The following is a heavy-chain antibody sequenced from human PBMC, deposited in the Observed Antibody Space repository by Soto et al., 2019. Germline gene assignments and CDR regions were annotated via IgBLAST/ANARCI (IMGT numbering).Heavy chain of an antibody. D-gene: IGHD1-1*01. CDR3: ARERTGTTSMDV. J-gene: IGHJ6*02. V-gene: IGHV1-8*02. CDR1: GYAFSSND. CDR2: MNPNSGNI. Sequence: GASVKVSCKASGYAFSSNDINWVRQATGQGLEWMGWMNPNSGNIGYAQKFQGRVTMTRNTSISTAYMELSSLRSEDTAVYYCARERTGTTSMDVWGQGTTVTVSS.